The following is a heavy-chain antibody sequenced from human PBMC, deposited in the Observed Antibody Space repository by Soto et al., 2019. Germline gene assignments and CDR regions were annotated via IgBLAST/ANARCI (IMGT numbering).Heavy chain of an antibody. Sequence: SETLSLTCIVSSGSMSSSLNHWGWIRQPPGKGLEWIGKINHSGSTNYNPSLKSRVTISVDKSKNQFSLKLSSVTAADTAVYYCARDTAAGIFRVIDYWGQGTLVTVSS. CDR3: ARDTAAGIFRVIDY. J-gene: IGHJ4*02. CDR2: INHSGST. D-gene: IGHD6-13*01. V-gene: IGHV4-39*07. CDR1: SGSMSSSLNH.